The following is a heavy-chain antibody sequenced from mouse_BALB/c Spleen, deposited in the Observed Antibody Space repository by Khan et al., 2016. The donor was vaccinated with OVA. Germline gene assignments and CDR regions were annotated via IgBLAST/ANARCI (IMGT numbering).Heavy chain of an antibody. V-gene: IGHV1-5*01. J-gene: IGHJ3*01. CDR2: FYPGNGDT. CDR3: ARGGYSSFAY. D-gene: IGHD1-3*01. CDR1: GYRFTSYL. Sequence: VQLKESGTVLARPGASVKMSCKASGYRFTSYLIHWVKQRPGQGQEWVGDFYPGNGDTTYNQKFKDKAKLTADTTANTANMALSSLTTEDSAVYYCARGGYSSFAYWGQGTLVTVSA.